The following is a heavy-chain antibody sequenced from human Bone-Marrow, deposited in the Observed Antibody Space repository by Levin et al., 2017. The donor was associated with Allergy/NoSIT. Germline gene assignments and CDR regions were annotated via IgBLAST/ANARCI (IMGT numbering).Heavy chain of an antibody. CDR1: GGSFSGYY. Sequence: PSETLSLTCAVYGGSFSGYYWSWIRQPPGKGLEWIGEINHSGSTNYNPSLKSRVTISVDTSKNQFSLKLSSVTAADTAVYYCARAHIVVVPAADVLLWFGELLYYMDVWGKGTTVTVSS. CDR3: ARAHIVVVPAADVLLWFGELLYYMDV. CDR2: INHSGST. V-gene: IGHV4-34*01. D-gene: IGHD3-10*01. J-gene: IGHJ6*03.